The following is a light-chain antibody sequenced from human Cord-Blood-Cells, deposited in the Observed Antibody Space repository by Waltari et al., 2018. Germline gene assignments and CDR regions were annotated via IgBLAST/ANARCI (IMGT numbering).Light chain of an antibody. CDR3: SSYTSSSTYVV. V-gene: IGLV2-14*01. CDR1: SSDAGGYNY. CDR2: YVR. J-gene: IGLJ2*01. Sequence: QSALTQPASVSGSPGQSITISCTGTSSDAGGYNYVSWYQQHPGKAPKLMIYYVRNRPSGVSNRFSGSKSGNPASLTISGLQAEDEADYYCSSYTSSSTYVVFGGGTKLTVL.